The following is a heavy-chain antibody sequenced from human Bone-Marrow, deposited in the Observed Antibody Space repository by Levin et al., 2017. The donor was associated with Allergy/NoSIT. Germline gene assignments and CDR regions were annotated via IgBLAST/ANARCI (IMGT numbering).Heavy chain of an antibody. CDR2: ISGGGRST. V-gene: IGHV3-23*01. CDR1: GFTFSSYA. Sequence: GESLKISCAASGFTFSSYAMSWVRQAPGKGLEWVSAISGGGRSTYYADSVKGRFTIFRDNSKNTLYMQMNSLRGEDTAVYFCAKDAAVTPGDMDYWGQGTLVTVSS. CDR3: AKDAAVTPGDMDY. D-gene: IGHD4-17*01. J-gene: IGHJ4*02.